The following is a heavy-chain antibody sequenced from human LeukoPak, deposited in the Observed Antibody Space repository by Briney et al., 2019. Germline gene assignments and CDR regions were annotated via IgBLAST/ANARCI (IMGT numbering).Heavy chain of an antibody. D-gene: IGHD6-19*01. CDR2: ISYDGSNK. CDR1: GFTFSSYA. J-gene: IGHJ3*02. CDR3: ARSGYSSGWYTGSLDAFDI. V-gene: IGHV3-30-3*01. Sequence: PGGSLRLSCAASGFTFSSYAMHWVRQAPGKGLEWVAVISYDGSNKYHADSVKGRFTISRDNSKNTLYLQMNSLRAEDTAVYYCARSGYSSGWYTGSLDAFDIWGQGTMVTVSS.